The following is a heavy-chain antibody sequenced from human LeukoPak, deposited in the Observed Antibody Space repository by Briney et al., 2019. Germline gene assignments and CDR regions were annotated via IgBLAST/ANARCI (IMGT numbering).Heavy chain of an antibody. CDR2: IIPIFGTA. Sequence: SVKVSCKASGGTFSSYAISWVRQAPGQGLEWMGGIIPIFGTANYAQKFQGRITITADESTSTAYMELSSLRSEDTAVYYCARDPLDYGGNLNWFDPWGQGTLVTVSS. D-gene: IGHD4-23*01. CDR3: ARDPLDYGGNLNWFDP. J-gene: IGHJ5*02. V-gene: IGHV1-69*13. CDR1: GGTFSSYA.